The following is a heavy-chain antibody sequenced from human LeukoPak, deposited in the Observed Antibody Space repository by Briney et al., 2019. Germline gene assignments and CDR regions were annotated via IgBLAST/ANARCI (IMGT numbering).Heavy chain of an antibody. CDR2: RSDDGSAQ. D-gene: IGHD3-22*01. Sequence: GGSLRLSCIASGLTLNKYGMHWVRQAPGKGLEWVAVRSDDGSAQHYADSVRGRFTISRDNSKNTLSLQMNSLRPEDTAMYFCAKDRDPYSSGTWDSWGQGTLVIVSS. J-gene: IGHJ1*01. V-gene: IGHV3-30*18. CDR1: GLTLNKYG. CDR3: AKDRDPYSSGTWDS.